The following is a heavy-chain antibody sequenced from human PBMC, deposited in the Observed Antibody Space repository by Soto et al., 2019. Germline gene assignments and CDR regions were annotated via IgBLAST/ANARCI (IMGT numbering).Heavy chain of an antibody. V-gene: IGHV1-3*01. J-gene: IGHJ4*02. CDR3: AKGSRMWTPDY. D-gene: IGHD2-21*01. CDR1: GYTITDYA. Sequence: QVQLVQSGAEVKKPGASVKVFCKASGYTITDYAIHWVRQAPGQRLELMGWIAPGNGNTKYSQNFKGRVTITRDTSATTAYMELSSLRSEDTAVYYCAKGSRMWTPDYWGQGTLVTVSS. CDR2: IAPGNGNT.